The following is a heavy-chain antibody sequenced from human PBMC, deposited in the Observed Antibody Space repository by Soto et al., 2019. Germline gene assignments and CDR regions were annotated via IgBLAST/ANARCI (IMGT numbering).Heavy chain of an antibody. CDR2: INSVGSST. J-gene: IGHJ6*03. CDR3: ARDLGRDCSGGSCYRYYYYYMDV. CDR1: GFTFSSYW. Sequence: EVQLVESGGGLVQPGGSLRLSCAASGFTFSSYWMHWVRQAPGKGLVWVSRINSVGSSTSYADSVKGRFTISRDNAKNTLYLQMNSLRAEDTAVYYCARDLGRDCSGGSCYRYYYYYMDVWGKGTTVTVSS. V-gene: IGHV3-74*01. D-gene: IGHD2-15*01.